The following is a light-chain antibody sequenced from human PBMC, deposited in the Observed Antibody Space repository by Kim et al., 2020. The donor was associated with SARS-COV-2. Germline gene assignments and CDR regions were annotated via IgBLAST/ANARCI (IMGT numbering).Light chain of an antibody. CDR3: SSYTSSSTLVV. CDR1: SSDVGAYNS. CDR2: DVS. Sequence: QSALTQPASVSGSPGQSITISCTGTSSDVGAYNSVSWYQQHPGKAPKLMIYDVSNRPSGVSNRFSGSKSGNTASLTISGLQAEDEADYYCSSYTSSSTLVVFGGGTKLTVL. V-gene: IGLV2-14*03. J-gene: IGLJ2*01.